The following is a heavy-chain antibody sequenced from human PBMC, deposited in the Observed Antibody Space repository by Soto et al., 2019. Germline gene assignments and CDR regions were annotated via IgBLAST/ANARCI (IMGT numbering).Heavy chain of an antibody. D-gene: IGHD6-13*01. CDR1: GGSISSSSYY. J-gene: IGHJ4*02. V-gene: IGHV4-39*01. Sequence: QLQLQESGPGLVKPSETLSLTCTVSGGSISSSSYYWGWIRQPPGKGLEWIGSIYYSGSTYYNPSLKSRVTISVDTSKNQFSLKLSSVTAADTAVYYCARRPASSWSPDFDYWGQGTLVTVSS. CDR2: IYYSGST. CDR3: ARRPASSWSPDFDY.